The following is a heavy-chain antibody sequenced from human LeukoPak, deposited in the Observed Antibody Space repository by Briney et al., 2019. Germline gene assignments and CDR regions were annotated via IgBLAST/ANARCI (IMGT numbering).Heavy chain of an antibody. CDR3: ARDGKGVVSTADNFDF. Sequence: GGSLRLSCEASGFSFRTYAVHWVRQAPGKGLEWVAVISHDGDNQYYADSVKGRFIVSRDNSKNTLYLRMNSLTAGDTAVYYCARDGKGVVSTADNFDFWGQGTLVTVPS. CDR2: ISHDGDNQ. J-gene: IGHJ4*02. V-gene: IGHV3-30*01. D-gene: IGHD2-21*02. CDR1: GFSFRTYA.